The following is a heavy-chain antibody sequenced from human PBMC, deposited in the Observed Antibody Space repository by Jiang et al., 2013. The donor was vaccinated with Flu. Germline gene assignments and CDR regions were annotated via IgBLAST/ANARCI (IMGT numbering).Heavy chain of an antibody. CDR1: GYTFTSYG. CDR2: ISAYNGNT. CDR3: ARDLEIVVVPATTPLGY. J-gene: IGHJ4*02. D-gene: IGHD2-2*01. V-gene: IGHV1-18*01. Sequence: SGAEVKKPGASVKVSCKASGYTFTSYGISWVRQAPGQGLEWMGWISAYNGNTNYAQKLQGRVTMTTDTSTSTAYMELRSLRSDDTAVYYCARDLEIVVVPATTPLGYWGQGTLVTVSS.